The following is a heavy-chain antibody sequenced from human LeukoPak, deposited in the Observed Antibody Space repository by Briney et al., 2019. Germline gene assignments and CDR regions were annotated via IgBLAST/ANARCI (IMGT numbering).Heavy chain of an antibody. V-gene: IGHV3-7*01. D-gene: IGHD1-26*01. CDR3: ARSVGAGNNYFYYGMDV. Sequence: PGRSLRLSCAASGFTFSSYGMHWVRQAPGTGLEWVATINQDGSAEYYVDSVKGRFTMSRDNAKNSVYLQMDSLRAEETAVYYCARSVGAGNNYFYYGMDVWGQGTTVTVSS. CDR2: INQDGSAE. CDR1: GFTFSSYG. J-gene: IGHJ6*02.